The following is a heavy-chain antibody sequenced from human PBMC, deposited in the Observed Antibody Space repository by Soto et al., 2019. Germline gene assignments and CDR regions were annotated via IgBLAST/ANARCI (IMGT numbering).Heavy chain of an antibody. CDR1: GFSLSNARMG. D-gene: IGHD3-10*01. Sequence: ESGPTLVNPTETLTLTCTVSGFSLSNARMGVSWIRQPPGKALEWLAHTFSNDENSYSTSLKSRLTISRDTSKSQVVLTMTNMDPVDTATYYCARIHYGSGSLVLLDGMDVWGQGTTVTVSS. J-gene: IGHJ6*02. CDR3: ARIHYGSGSLVLLDGMDV. CDR2: TFSNDEN. V-gene: IGHV2-26*01.